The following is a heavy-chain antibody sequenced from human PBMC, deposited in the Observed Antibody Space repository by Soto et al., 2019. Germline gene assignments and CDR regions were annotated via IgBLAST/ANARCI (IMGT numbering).Heavy chain of an antibody. J-gene: IGHJ6*02. CDR2: IDPSDSYT. Sequence: PGESLKISCKGSGYSFTSYWISWVRQMPGKGLEWMGRIDPSDSYTNYSPSFQGHVTISADKSISTAYLHWSSLKASDTAMYYCARRDKYYYDSSGYYAPSGYYGMDVWGQGTTVTVSS. CDR1: GYSFTSYW. V-gene: IGHV5-10-1*01. CDR3: ARRDKYYYDSSGYYAPSGYYGMDV. D-gene: IGHD3-22*01.